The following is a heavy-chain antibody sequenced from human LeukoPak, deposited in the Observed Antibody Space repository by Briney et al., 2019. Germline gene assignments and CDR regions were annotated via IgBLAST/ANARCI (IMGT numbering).Heavy chain of an antibody. CDR1: GFTVSSNY. J-gene: IGHJ4*02. Sequence: GGSLRLSCAASGFTVSSNYMSWVRQAPGKGLEWVSVIYSGGSTYYADSVKGRFTISRDNSKNTLYLQMNSLRAEDTAVYYCARSFQRLLEVIPFDYWGQGTLVTVSS. CDR3: ARSFQRLLEVIPFDY. V-gene: IGHV3-66*01. CDR2: IYSGGST. D-gene: IGHD3-22*01.